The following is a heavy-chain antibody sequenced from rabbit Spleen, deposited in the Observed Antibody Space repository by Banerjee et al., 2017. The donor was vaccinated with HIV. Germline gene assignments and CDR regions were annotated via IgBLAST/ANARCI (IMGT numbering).Heavy chain of an antibody. CDR3: ARDVGSSFSSYGMDL. J-gene: IGHJ6*01. CDR2: IYTGTIGTT. Sequence: QSLEESGGDLVKPGASLTLTCTASGFSFSSSDYMCWVRQAPGKGLEWIACIYTGTIGTTYYATWAKGRFTCSKISSTTVTLQMTSLTAADTATYFCARDVGSSFSSYGMDLWGQGTLVTVS. V-gene: IGHV1S40*01. D-gene: IGHD8-1*01. CDR1: GFSFSSSDY.